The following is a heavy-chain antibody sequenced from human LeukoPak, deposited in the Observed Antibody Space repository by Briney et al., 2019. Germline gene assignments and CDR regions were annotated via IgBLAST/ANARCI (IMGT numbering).Heavy chain of an antibody. CDR2: ISGSGAGT. D-gene: IGHD6-19*01. J-gene: IGHJ6*02. V-gene: IGHV3-23*01. CDR3: AKALWSSGWSGRGGFHYYYGMDV. CDR1: GFTFSNYA. Sequence: GGSLRLSCAASGFTFSNYAMNWVRQAPGWGLEWVSGISGSGAGTYYADSVKGRFTVSRDNSKNTLYLQMNSLRSEDTAVYYCAKALWSSGWSGRGGFHYYYGMDVWGQGTLVTVSS.